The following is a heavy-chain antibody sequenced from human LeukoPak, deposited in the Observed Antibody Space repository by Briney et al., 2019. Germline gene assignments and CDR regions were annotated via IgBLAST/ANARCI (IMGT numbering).Heavy chain of an antibody. CDR1: GGTFSSYA. J-gene: IGHJ4*02. V-gene: IGHV1-69*05. CDR2: IIPIFGTA. Sequence: SVKVSCKGSGGTFSSYAISWVRQAPGQGLEWMGRIIPIFGTANYAQKFQGRVTITTDESTSTAYMELSSLRSEDTAVYYCARDHCSGGSCYSSYFGYWGQGTLVTVSS. D-gene: IGHD2-15*01. CDR3: ARDHCSGGSCYSSYFGY.